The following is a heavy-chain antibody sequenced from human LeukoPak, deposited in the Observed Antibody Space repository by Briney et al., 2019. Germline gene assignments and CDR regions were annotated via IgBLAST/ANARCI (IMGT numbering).Heavy chain of an antibody. V-gene: IGHV4-59*01. CDR3: ARDQTAAGTNWFDP. D-gene: IGHD6-13*01. Sequence: KASETLSLTCTVSGGSISSYYWSWIRQPPGKGLEWIGYIYYSGSTNYNPSLKSRVTISVDTSKNQFSLKLSSVTAADTAVYYCARDQTAAGTNWFDPWGQGTLVTVSS. J-gene: IGHJ5*02. CDR1: GGSISSYY. CDR2: IYYSGST.